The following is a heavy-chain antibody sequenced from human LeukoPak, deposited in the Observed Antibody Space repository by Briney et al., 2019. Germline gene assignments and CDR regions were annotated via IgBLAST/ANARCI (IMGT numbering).Heavy chain of an antibody. CDR2: IYPGDSDT. V-gene: IGHV5-51*01. J-gene: IGHJ6*03. CDR3: ARQDKTYDIWRAPRPKYYYYMDV. CDR1: GYSFTNYW. Sequence: GESLKVSCEGSGYSFTNYWIAWVRQMPGKGLEWMGIIYPGDSDTRYSPSFQGQVTISADKSISTAYLQWSSLEASDTAMYYCARQDKTYDIWRAPRPKYYYYMDVWGKGTTVTVSS. D-gene: IGHD3-3*01.